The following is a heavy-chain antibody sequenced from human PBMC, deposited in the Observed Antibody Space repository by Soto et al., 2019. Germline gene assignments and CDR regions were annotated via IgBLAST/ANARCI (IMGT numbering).Heavy chain of an antibody. CDR1: GGSISSSSYY. D-gene: IGHD3-9*01. Sequence: SETLSLTCTVSGGSISSSSYYWGWIRQPPGKGLEWIGSIYYSGSTYYNPSLKSRVTISVDTSKNQFSLKLSSVTAADTAVYYCARHVPGRLRYFDWLPDAYDIWGQGTMITVSS. J-gene: IGHJ3*02. V-gene: IGHV4-39*01. CDR3: ARHVPGRLRYFDWLPDAYDI. CDR2: IYYSGST.